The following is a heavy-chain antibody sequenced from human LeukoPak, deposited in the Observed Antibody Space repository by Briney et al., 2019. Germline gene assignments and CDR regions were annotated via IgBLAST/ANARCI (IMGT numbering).Heavy chain of an antibody. Sequence: GGSLRLSCAASGFTFDDYAMHWVRQAPGKGLEWVSLISWDGGSTYYADSVKGRFTISRDNSKNSLYLQMNSLRAEDTALYYCAKDARSALDDSRGYYYEGYFDYWGQGTLVTVSS. CDR1: GFTFDDYA. CDR3: AKDARSALDDSRGYYYEGYFDY. D-gene: IGHD3-22*01. CDR2: ISWDGGST. J-gene: IGHJ4*02. V-gene: IGHV3-43D*03.